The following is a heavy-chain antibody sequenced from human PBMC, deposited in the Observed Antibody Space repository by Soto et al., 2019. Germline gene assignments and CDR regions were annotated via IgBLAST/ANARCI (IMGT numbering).Heavy chain of an antibody. CDR3: ARSPASIAAAFPFQH. V-gene: IGHV4-31*03. J-gene: IGHJ1*01. CDR1: GGSISSGGYS. CDR2: IYYSGST. Sequence: QVHLQESAPGLVKPSQTLSLTCTVSGGSISSGGYSWSWTRHHPGKALERIGYIYYSGSTYYNPSLKSRVTISVDTSKNQFSLKLSSVTAADTAVYYCARSPASIAAAFPFQHWGQGTLVTVSS. D-gene: IGHD6-13*01.